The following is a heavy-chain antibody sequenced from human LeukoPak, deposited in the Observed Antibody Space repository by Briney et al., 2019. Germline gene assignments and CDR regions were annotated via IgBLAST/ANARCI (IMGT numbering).Heavy chain of an antibody. D-gene: IGHD6-13*01. CDR2: ISAYNGNT. Sequence: ASVKVSFKASVYTFTSYGISWVRQAPGQGLEWMGWISAYNGNTNNAQKLQGRVTMTTDTSTRTAYMELRSLRSDDTAVYYCARDEGAAAHHPLDYWGQGTLVTVSS. J-gene: IGHJ4*02. V-gene: IGHV1-18*04. CDR3: ARDEGAAAHHPLDY. CDR1: VYTFTSYG.